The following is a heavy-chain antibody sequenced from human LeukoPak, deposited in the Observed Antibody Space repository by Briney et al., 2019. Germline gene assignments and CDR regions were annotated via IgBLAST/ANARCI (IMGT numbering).Heavy chain of an antibody. CDR1: GASISTGGYY. CDR3: ARGPPMWFGKLPHFDY. Sequence: SETLSLTCTVSGASISTGGYYWSWIRHLPGKGLEWIANIYYSGNTYYNPSLKGRVTISVDTSKNYFSLKLRSVTAADTAVYYCARGPPMWFGKLPHFDYWGQGTLVTVSS. D-gene: IGHD3-10*01. CDR2: IYYSGNT. J-gene: IGHJ4*02. V-gene: IGHV4-31*03.